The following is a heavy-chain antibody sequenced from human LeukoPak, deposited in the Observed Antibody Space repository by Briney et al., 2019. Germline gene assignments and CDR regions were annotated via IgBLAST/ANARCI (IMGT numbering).Heavy chain of an antibody. V-gene: IGHV3-64D*06. CDR1: GFTFNNYA. D-gene: IGHD3-22*01. CDR3: VRIYSYSSGYYYDS. J-gene: IGHJ5*01. CDR2: ITSNGGST. Sequence: GSLRLSCSASGFTFNNYAMHWVRQAPGKGLEYVSAITSNGGSTYYADSVKGRFTISRDNSKNTLYLQMSSLRAEDTAVYYCVRIYSYSSGYYYDSWGQGTLVTVSS.